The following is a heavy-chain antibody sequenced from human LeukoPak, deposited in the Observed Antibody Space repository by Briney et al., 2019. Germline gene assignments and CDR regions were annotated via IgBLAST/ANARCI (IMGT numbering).Heavy chain of an antibody. CDR3: ARERRVVVAPRSYYYYGMDV. Sequence: ASVKVSCKASGGTFSSYAISWVRQAPGQGLEWMGGIIPILGTANYAQKFQGRVTITADKSTSTAYMELSSLRSEDTAVYYCARERRVVVAPRSYYYYGMDVWGKGTTVTVSS. D-gene: IGHD2-15*01. V-gene: IGHV1-69*06. J-gene: IGHJ6*04. CDR1: GGTFSSYA. CDR2: IIPILGTA.